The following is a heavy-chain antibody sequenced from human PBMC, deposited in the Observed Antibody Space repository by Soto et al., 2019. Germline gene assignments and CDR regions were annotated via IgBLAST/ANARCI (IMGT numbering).Heavy chain of an antibody. J-gene: IGHJ5*02. Sequence: GESLKISCKGSGYSFTSNWIGWVRQMPGKGLEWMGIIHPGGSGTRYSPSFRGQVTISADKSISTAYLQWSSLKASDTAMYYCAKWPVGASRNWFDPWGQGTLVTVSS. V-gene: IGHV5-51*01. CDR3: AKWPVGASRNWFDP. CDR2: IHPGGSGT. D-gene: IGHD1-26*01. CDR1: GYSFTSNW.